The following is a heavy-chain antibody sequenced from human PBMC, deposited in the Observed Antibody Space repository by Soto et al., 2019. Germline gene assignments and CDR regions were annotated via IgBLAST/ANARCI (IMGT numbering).Heavy chain of an antibody. V-gene: IGHV4-59*01. CDR1: GASINTYY. J-gene: IGHJ4*02. Sequence: SETLSLTCTVSGASINTYYWSWIRQPPQKGLEWIGYIFHRGSTTYNPALKSRVTISIDASKKYFLLRLNSVTAADPAVYYCARVRSSRDIDYWGQGIRVTVSS. CDR2: IFHRGST. CDR3: ARVRSSRDIDY. D-gene: IGHD2-2*01.